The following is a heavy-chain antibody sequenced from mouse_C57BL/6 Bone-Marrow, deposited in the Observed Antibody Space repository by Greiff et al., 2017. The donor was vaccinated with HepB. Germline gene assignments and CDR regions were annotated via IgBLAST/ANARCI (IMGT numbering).Heavy chain of an antibody. V-gene: IGHV1-47*01. J-gene: IGHJ1*03. Sequence: VKVVESGAELVKPGASVKMSCKASGYTFTTYPIEWMKQNHGKSLEWIGNFHPYNDDTKYNEKFKGKATLTVEKSSSTVYLELSRLTSDDSAVYYCARGAGTVRYWYFDVWGTGTTVTVSS. CDR1: GYTFTTYP. CDR3: ARGAGTVRYWYFDV. D-gene: IGHD4-1*01. CDR2: FHPYNDDT.